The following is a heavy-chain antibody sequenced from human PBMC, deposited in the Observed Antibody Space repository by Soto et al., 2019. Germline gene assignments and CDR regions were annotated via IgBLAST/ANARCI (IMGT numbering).Heavy chain of an antibody. J-gene: IGHJ5*02. CDR1: GFTFSSYA. CDR2: ISGSGGST. CDR3: AKDCWQLERQNWFDP. D-gene: IGHD1-1*01. V-gene: IGHV3-23*01. Sequence: GGSLRLSCAASGFTFSSYAMSWVRQAPGKGLEWVSAISGSGGSTYYADSVKGRFTISRDNSKNTLYLQMNSLRAEDTAVYYCAKDCWQLERQNWFDPWGQGTLVTVSS.